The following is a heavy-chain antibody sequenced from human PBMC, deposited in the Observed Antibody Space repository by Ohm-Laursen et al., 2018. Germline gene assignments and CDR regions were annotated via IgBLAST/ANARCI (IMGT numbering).Heavy chain of an antibody. V-gene: IGHV4-59*12. CDR3: ARDARVSGTSDAFEY. J-gene: IGHJ4*02. D-gene: IGHD1-7*01. CDR2: IYYSGST. Sequence: GTLSLTWTVSGASISSFYWSWIRQPAGKGLEWIGYIYYSGSTNYNPSLKSRVTISVDTSKNQFSLKLTSVTAADTAVYYCARDARVSGTSDAFEYWGQGTLVTVTS. CDR1: GASISSFY.